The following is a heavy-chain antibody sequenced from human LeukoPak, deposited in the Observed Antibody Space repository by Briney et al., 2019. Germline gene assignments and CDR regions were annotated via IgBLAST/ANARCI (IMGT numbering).Heavy chain of an antibody. CDR1: GGSINSYY. CDR3: ARQPGGTAAFDI. Sequence: PSEALSLTCTVSGGSINSYYWSWIRQPPGKGLEWIGYIYYTGGETNYNPSLKSRLTISVDTSKNQFSLMLTSVTAADTAVYYCARQPGGTAAFDIWAQGTMVTVSS. D-gene: IGHD1-14*01. V-gene: IGHV4-59*08. CDR2: IYYTGGET. J-gene: IGHJ3*02.